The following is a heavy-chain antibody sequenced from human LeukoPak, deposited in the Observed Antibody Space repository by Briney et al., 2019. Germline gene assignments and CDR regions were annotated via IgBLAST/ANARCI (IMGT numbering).Heavy chain of an antibody. D-gene: IGHD3-22*01. CDR3: AKEFTYSHGNTGYGGGFDY. V-gene: IGHV3-9*01. Sequence: SLRLSCAASGFTFDDYAMHWVRQPPGKGLEWVAGITWNSDITAYADSAKGRFTIPRDNAKSSLFLQMNSLRPEDTAFNYCAKEFTYSHGNTGYGGGFDYWGRGTLVLVSS. J-gene: IGHJ4*02. CDR1: GFTFDDYA. CDR2: ITWNSDIT.